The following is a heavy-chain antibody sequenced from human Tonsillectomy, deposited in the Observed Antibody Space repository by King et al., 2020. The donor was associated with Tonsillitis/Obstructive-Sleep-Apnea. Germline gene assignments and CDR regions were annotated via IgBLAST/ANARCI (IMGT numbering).Heavy chain of an antibody. D-gene: IGHD3-3*01. CDR1: GGSISSGGYY. V-gene: IGHV4-31*03. CDR2: IYYSGST. CDR3: ARDSWIEDFWSGYLFDP. J-gene: IGHJ5*02. Sequence: VQLQESGPGLVKPSQTLSLTCTVSGGSISSGGYYWSWIRQHPGKGLEWIGYIYYSGSTYYNPSLKSRVTISVDTSKNQFSLKLSSWTAADTAVYYCARDSWIEDFWSGYLFDPWGQGTLVTVSS.